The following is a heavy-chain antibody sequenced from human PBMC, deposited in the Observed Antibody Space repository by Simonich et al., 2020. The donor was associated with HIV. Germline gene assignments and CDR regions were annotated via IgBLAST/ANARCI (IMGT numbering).Heavy chain of an antibody. D-gene: IGHD3-10*01. CDR2: NHPIVGPA. Sequence: QVQLVQSGAEVKKPGSSVKVSCKASGGTFSSFAISGVRKAPGLGLGWVGGNHPIVGPANYAPMFQGRVTITADESTSTAYMELSSLRTEDTGIYYCARKGGGRGVYYFDYWGQGTLVTVSS. J-gene: IGHJ4*02. CDR1: GGTFSSFA. CDR3: ARKGGGRGVYYFDY. V-gene: IGHV1-69*13.